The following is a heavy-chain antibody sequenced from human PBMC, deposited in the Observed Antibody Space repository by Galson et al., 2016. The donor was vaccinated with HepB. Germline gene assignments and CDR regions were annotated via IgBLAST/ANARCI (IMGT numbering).Heavy chain of an antibody. CDR2: INHSGST. J-gene: IGHJ6*02. CDR3: AKERGSYGALYGMDV. Sequence: GLEWIGEINHSGSTNYDPSLKSRVTISVDTSKNQFSLKLSSVTAADTAVYYCAKERGSYGALYGMDVWGQGTTVTVSS. D-gene: IGHD4-17*01. V-gene: IGHV4-34*01.